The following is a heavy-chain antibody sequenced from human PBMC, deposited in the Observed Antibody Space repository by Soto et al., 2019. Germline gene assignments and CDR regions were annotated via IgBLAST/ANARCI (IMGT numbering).Heavy chain of an antibody. D-gene: IGHD4-17*01. CDR2: ISYDGSNK. V-gene: IGHV3-30*18. CDR1: GFTFSSYG. Sequence: QVQLVESGGGVVQPGRSLRLSCAASGFTFSSYGMHWVRQAPGKGLEWVAVISYDGSNKYYADSVKGRFTISRDNSKNTLYLQMNSLRAEDTAVYYCAKTVIGDYVFDYWGQGTLVTVSS. CDR3: AKTVIGDYVFDY. J-gene: IGHJ4*02.